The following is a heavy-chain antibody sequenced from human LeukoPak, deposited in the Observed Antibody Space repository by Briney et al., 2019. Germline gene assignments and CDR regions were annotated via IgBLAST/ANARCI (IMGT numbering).Heavy chain of an antibody. V-gene: IGHV4-4*07. Sequence: SETLSLTCTVSGGSISSYYWGWIRQPAGKGLEWIGRIYTSGSTNYNPSLKSRVTMSVDTSKNQFSLKLSSVTAADTAVYYCARDSGFSGYYALDYWGQGTLVTVSS. CDR2: IYTSGST. D-gene: IGHD3-22*01. CDR3: ARDSGFSGYYALDY. J-gene: IGHJ4*02. CDR1: GGSISSYY.